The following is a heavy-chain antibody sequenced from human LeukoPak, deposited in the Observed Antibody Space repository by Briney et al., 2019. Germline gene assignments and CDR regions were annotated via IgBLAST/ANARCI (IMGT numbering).Heavy chain of an antibody. J-gene: IGHJ6*02. V-gene: IGHV1-18*01. D-gene: IGHD6-13*01. CDR1: GYTFTSYG. CDR2: ISAYNGNT. CDR3: ARLQEPSSSWYYYYYGMDV. Sequence: GASVKVSCKASGYTFTSYGISWVRQAPGQGLEWMGWISAYNGNTNYAQKLQGRVTMTTDTSTSTAYMELRSLRSDDTAVYYCARLQEPSSSWYYYYYGMDVWGQGTTVTVSS.